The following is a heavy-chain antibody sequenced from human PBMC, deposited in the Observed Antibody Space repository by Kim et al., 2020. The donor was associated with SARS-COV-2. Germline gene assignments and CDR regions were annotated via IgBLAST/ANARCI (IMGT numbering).Heavy chain of an antibody. D-gene: IGHD3-10*01. CDR3: ARDVLLWFGYDY. J-gene: IGHJ4*02. Sequence: NFNPPLKMRVTISVDTSKNRFSLKLSSVTAADTAVYYCARDVLLWFGYDYWGQGTLVTVSS. V-gene: IGHV4-34*01.